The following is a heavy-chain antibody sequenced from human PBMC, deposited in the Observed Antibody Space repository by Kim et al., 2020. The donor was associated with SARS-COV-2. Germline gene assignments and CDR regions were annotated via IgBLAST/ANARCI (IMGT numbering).Heavy chain of an antibody. Sequence: GGSLRLSCAASGFSFSSNWMSWVRQAPGKGLEWVANIKPDGSDKYYVDSVKGRFTISRDNAKNSLFLQMNSLGAEDTSVYYCVRAHSHAFDFGGQGTTVTVSS. CDR1: GFSFSSNW. CDR2: IKPDGSDK. D-gene: IGHD3-3*01. V-gene: IGHV3-7*01. J-gene: IGHJ6*02. CDR3: VRAHSHAFDF.